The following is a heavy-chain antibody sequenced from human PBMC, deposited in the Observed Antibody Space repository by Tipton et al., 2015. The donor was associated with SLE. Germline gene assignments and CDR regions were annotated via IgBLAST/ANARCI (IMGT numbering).Heavy chain of an antibody. CDR1: GGSISSGGYY. CDR2: IYYSGST. Sequence: TLSLTCTVSGGSISSGGYYWSWIRQHPGKGLEWIGYIYYSGSTYYNPSLKSRVTISVDTSKNQFSLKLSSVTAADTAVYYCTVGTSGSSFDYWGQGTLVTVSS. CDR3: TVGTSGSSFDY. J-gene: IGHJ4*02. V-gene: IGHV4-31*03. D-gene: IGHD1-26*01.